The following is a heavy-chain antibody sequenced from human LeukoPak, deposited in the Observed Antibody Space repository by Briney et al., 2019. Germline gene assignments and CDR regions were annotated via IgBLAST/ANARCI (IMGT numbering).Heavy chain of an antibody. Sequence: ASVKVSCKASGYTFTSYDINWVRQATGQGLEWMGWMNPNSGNTGYAQKFQGRVTMTRNTSISTAYMELSSLRSEDTAVYYCARVNWPYEPPGYWGQGTLVTVSS. V-gene: IGHV1-8*01. CDR3: ARVNWPYEPPGY. CDR1: GYTFTSYD. CDR2: MNPNSGNT. D-gene: IGHD3-22*01. J-gene: IGHJ4*02.